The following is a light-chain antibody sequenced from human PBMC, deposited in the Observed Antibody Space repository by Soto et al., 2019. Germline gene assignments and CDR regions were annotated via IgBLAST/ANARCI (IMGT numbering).Light chain of an antibody. CDR1: QSVSIS. CDR3: QQYDNWPRT. J-gene: IGKJ1*01. CDR2: GAS. V-gene: IGKV3-15*01. Sequence: EIVMTQSPATLSVSPGERATLSCRASQSVSISLAWYQQKPGQAPRLLIYGASSRVTGFPARFSGSGSGTEFTLTIRSLQSEDFAVYYCQQYDNWPRTFGQGTKVEIK.